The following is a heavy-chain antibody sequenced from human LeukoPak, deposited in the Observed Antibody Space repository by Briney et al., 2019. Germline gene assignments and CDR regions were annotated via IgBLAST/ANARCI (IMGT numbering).Heavy chain of an antibody. CDR3: AKDLETYDILTGYCPDY. V-gene: IGHV3-30*18. CDR2: ISSDGSSK. Sequence: GRSLRLSCAASGFTFSSYGMHWVRQAPGKGLEWVAAISSDGSSKYYADSMKGRFTIARDNSKNTLYQQMNSLRAEDTAVYYCAKDLETYDILTGYCPDYWGQGTLVTVSS. CDR1: GFTFSSYG. D-gene: IGHD3-9*01. J-gene: IGHJ4*02.